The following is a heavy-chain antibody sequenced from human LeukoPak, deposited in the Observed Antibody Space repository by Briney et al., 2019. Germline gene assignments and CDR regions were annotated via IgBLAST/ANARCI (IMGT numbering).Heavy chain of an antibody. CDR1: GGTFSSYA. V-gene: IGHV1-69*13. CDR3: ARDPGSFLSGSGWLNWFEP. Sequence: SVKVSCKASGGTFSSYAISWVRQAPGQGLEWMGGIIPIFGTANYAQKFQGRVTITADESTSTAYMELSSLRSEDTAVYYCARDPGSFLSGSGWLNWFEPWGQGTLLTVSS. J-gene: IGHJ5*02. D-gene: IGHD6-19*01. CDR2: IIPIFGTA.